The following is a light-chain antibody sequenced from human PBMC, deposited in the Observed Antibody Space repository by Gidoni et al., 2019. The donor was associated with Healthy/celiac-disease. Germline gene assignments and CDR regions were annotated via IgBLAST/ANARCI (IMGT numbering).Light chain of an antibody. V-gene: IGKV3-11*01. Sequence: EIVLTQSPATLSLSPGERATLSCRASQSVSSYLAWYQQKPGQAPRLLIYDASNRATGIPARFSGSGSGTDFTRTISSLEPEDFAVYYCQQRSNWPLTFGQXTRLEIK. CDR1: QSVSSY. CDR2: DAS. CDR3: QQRSNWPLT. J-gene: IGKJ5*01.